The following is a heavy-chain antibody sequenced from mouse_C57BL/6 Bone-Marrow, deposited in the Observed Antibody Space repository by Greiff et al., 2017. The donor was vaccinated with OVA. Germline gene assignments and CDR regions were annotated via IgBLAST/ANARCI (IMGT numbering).Heavy chain of an antibody. CDR2: IWWDDDK. Sequence: QVTLKESGPGILQPSQTLSLTCSFSGFSLSTFGMGVGWIRQPSGKGLEWLAHIWWDDDKYYNPALKSRLTISKDTSKNQVFLKIANVDSADTATYYCARSYYGYDGGAWFAYWGQGTLVTVSA. D-gene: IGHD2-9*01. V-gene: IGHV8-8*01. CDR3: ARSYYGYDGGAWFAY. J-gene: IGHJ3*01. CDR1: GFSLSTFGMG.